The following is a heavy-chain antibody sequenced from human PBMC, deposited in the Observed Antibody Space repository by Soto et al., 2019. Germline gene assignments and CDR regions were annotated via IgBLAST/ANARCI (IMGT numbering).Heavy chain of an antibody. Sequence: SETLSLTCTVSGGSISSYYWSWIRQPAGKGLEWIGRIYTSGSTNYNPSLKSRVTMSVDTSKNQFSLKLSSVTAADTAVYYCAREVTIFGVVPRWFDPWGQGTLVTV. CDR2: IYTSGST. CDR3: AREVTIFGVVPRWFDP. J-gene: IGHJ5*02. CDR1: GGSISSYY. V-gene: IGHV4-4*07. D-gene: IGHD3-3*01.